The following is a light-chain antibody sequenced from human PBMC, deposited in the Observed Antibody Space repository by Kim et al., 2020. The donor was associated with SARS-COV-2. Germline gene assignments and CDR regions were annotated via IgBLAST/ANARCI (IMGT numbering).Light chain of an antibody. V-gene: IGLV3-21*04. Sequence: SYELTQPPSVSVAPGKTARITCGGNNIGSKNVHWYQQKPGQAPVLVISYDSDRPSGIPERISGSNSGNTATLTISRVEAGDEADYYCQVWDSSSDHRGVFGGGTKVTVL. CDR3: QVWDSSSDHRGV. J-gene: IGLJ3*02. CDR2: YDS. CDR1: NIGSKN.